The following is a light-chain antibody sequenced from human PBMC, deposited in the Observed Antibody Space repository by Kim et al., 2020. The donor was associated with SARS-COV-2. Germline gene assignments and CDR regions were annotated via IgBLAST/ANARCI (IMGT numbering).Light chain of an antibody. Sequence: SSVKLTCTLSSGHSSYSIAWHQQQPGKAPRYLMKLEGSGSYNKGSGVPDRFSGSSSGADRYLTISNLQSEDEADYYCETWDSNTPVFGGGTQLTVL. CDR3: ETWDSNTPV. CDR2: LEGSGSY. V-gene: IGLV4-60*03. J-gene: IGLJ3*02. CDR1: SGHSSYS.